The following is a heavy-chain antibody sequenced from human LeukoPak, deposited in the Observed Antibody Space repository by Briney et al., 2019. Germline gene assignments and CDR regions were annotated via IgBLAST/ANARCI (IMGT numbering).Heavy chain of an antibody. J-gene: IGHJ4*02. CDR3: ARDFRGYCYGPFDY. CDR2: IYTSGST. CDR1: GGSISSYY. D-gene: IGHD5-18*01. V-gene: IGHV4-4*07. Sequence: SETLSLTCTVSGGSISSYYWSWIRQPAGKGLEWIGRIYTSGSTNYNPSLKSRVTMSVDTSKNQFSLKLSSVTAADTAVYYCARDFRGYCYGPFDYWGQGTLVTVSS.